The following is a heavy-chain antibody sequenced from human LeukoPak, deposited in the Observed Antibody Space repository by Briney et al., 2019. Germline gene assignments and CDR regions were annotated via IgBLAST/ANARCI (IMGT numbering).Heavy chain of an antibody. D-gene: IGHD5-18*01. J-gene: IGHJ4*02. Sequence: GASVKVSCKASGYTFTSYGISWVRQAPGQGLEWMGWISAYNGNTNYAQKLQGRVTMTTDTSTSTAYMELRSLRSDDTAVYYCARLNTAMVLYYFDSWGQGTLVTVSS. V-gene: IGHV1-18*01. CDR2: ISAYNGNT. CDR1: GYTFTSYG. CDR3: ARLNTAMVLYYFDS.